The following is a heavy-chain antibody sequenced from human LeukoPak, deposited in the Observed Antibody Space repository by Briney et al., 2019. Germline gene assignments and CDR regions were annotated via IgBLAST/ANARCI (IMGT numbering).Heavy chain of an antibody. J-gene: IGHJ4*02. V-gene: IGHV3-74*01. CDR1: GFTFSNYW. CDR2: LNGDGGTT. CDR3: ARDRGALDY. Sequence: PGGSLRLSCTASGFTFSNYWMHWVRQAPGKGLVWVSRLNGDGGTTRYADSVKGRLTISRDNAKNTVYLQMNSLRAEDTAVYYCARDRGALDYWGQGTLVTVSS.